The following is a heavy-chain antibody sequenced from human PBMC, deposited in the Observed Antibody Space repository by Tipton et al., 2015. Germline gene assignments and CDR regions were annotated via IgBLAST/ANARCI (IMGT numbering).Heavy chain of an antibody. CDR2: ISYSGST. Sequence: TLSLTCTVSGGSVSTSNYYWGWIRQSPGKGLEWIGYISYSGSTNYNPSLKSRVTISVDTSKSQFSLKLTSVTAADTAMYYCARARGRHGGLLDSWGQGTLVIVSS. CDR3: ARARGRHGGLLDS. J-gene: IGHJ4*02. D-gene: IGHD4-23*01. CDR1: GGSVSTSNYY. V-gene: IGHV4-61*01.